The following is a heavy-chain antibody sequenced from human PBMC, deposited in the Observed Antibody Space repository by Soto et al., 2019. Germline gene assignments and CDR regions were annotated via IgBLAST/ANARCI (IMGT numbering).Heavy chain of an antibody. Sequence: SETLSLTCTVSGGSISSYYWNWVRQHPGKGLEWIGYIYYSGTTTYNPSLNSRVTISVDTSKNQFSLTLSSVTAADTAVYYCARQSHKLATGFDYWGQGILVTVSS. CDR3: ARQSHKLATGFDY. CDR2: IYYSGTT. V-gene: IGHV4-59*08. J-gene: IGHJ4*02. D-gene: IGHD1-7*01. CDR1: GGSISSYY.